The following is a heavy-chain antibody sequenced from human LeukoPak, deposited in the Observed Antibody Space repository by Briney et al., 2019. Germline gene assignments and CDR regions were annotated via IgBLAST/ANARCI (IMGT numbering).Heavy chain of an antibody. CDR3: AKDPDGLWS. CDR1: GFTFANYA. V-gene: IGHV3-23*01. CDR2: IGVSGSAT. D-gene: IGHD4/OR15-4a*01. J-gene: IGHJ1*01. Sequence: GGSLRLSCVASGFTFANYAMSWVRQAPGKGLEWVSSIGVSGSATYYADSVKGRFTISRDNSNSTLYLQMNTLRAADTAVYYCAKDPDGLWSWGQGALVTVSS.